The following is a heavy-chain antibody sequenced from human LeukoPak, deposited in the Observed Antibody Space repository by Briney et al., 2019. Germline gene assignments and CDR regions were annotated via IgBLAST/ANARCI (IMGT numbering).Heavy chain of an antibody. CDR3: ARAQWLATSYYYGMDV. Sequence: PGGSLRLSCAASGFTFSSYAMHWVRQAPGKGLEWVAVISYDGRNKYYADSVKGRFTISRDNFKNTLYLQMNSLRAEDTAVYYCARAQWLATSYYYGMDVWGQGTTVTVSS. CDR2: ISYDGRNK. V-gene: IGHV3-30-3*01. J-gene: IGHJ6*02. D-gene: IGHD6-19*01. CDR1: GFTFSSYA.